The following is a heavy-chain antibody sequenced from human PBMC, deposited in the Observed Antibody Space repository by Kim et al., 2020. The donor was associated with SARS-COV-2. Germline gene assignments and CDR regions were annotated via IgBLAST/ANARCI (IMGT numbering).Heavy chain of an antibody. V-gene: IGHV3-23*01. Sequence: GGSLRLSCAASGFTFSSYAMSWVRQAPGKGLEWVSAISGSGGSTYYADSVKGRFTISRDNSKNTLYLQMNSLRAEDTAVYYGAKDGDGGKGNYYYGMDVWGQGTTVTVSS. CDR3: AKDGDGGKGNYYYGMDV. J-gene: IGHJ6*02. CDR2: ISGSGGST. D-gene: IGHD2-15*01. CDR1: GFTFSSYA.